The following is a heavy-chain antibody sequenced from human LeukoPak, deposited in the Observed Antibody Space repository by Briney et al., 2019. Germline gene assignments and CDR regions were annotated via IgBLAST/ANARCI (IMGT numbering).Heavy chain of an antibody. CDR1: GFTFSSYE. V-gene: IGHV3-48*03. CDR2: IASSGSTI. CDR3: ARVAKSYGDSYFDY. J-gene: IGHJ4*02. Sequence: GGSLRLSCAASGFTFSSYEMNWVRQATGKGLEWVSYIASSGSTIYYADSVKGRFTISRDNAKNSLYLQLNSLRAEDTAVYYCARVAKSYGDSYFDYWGQGTLVTVSS. D-gene: IGHD4-17*01.